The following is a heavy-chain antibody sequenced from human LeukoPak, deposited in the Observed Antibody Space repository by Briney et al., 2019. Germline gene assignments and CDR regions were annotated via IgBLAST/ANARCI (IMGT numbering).Heavy chain of an antibody. CDR2: ISYDGSNK. D-gene: IGHD1-26*01. Sequence: PGGSLRLSCAASGFTFSSYAMHWVRQAPGKGLEWVAVISYDGSNKYYADSVKGRFTISRDNSKNTLYLQMNSLRAEDTAVYYCAGSWWWGQGTMVTVSS. CDR3: AGSWW. V-gene: IGHV3-30-3*01. J-gene: IGHJ3*01. CDR1: GFTFSSYA.